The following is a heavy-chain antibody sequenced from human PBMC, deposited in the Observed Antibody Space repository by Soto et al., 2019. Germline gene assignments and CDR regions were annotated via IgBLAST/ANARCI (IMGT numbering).Heavy chain of an antibody. Sequence: QLQLQESGPGLVKPSETLSLTCTVSGGSISSSSYYWGWIRQPPGKGLEWIGSIYYSGSTYYNPSLNSPVXLXAXXSKNEFALKLSSVTAADTAVYYCARLRGECELRPDLWDFDYWGQGTLVTVSS. D-gene: IGHD3-16*01. V-gene: IGHV4-39*01. CDR1: GGSISSSSYY. J-gene: IGHJ4*02. CDR3: ARLRGECELRPDLWDFDY. CDR2: IYYSGST.